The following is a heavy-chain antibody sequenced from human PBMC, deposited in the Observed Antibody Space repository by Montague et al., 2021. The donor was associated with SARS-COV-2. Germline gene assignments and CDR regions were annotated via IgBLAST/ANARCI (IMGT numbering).Heavy chain of an antibody. CDR2: IYYSGST. CDR1: GGSISSYY. J-gene: IGHJ3*02. CDR3: ARGSGWMGNAFDI. V-gene: IGHV4-59*01. D-gene: IGHD6-19*01. Sequence: SETLSLTCTVSGGSISSYYWSWNRQPPGKGLEWIGYIYYSGSTNYNPSLKSRVTISVDTSKNQFSLKLSSVTAADTAVYYCARGSGWMGNAFDIWGQGTMVTVSS.